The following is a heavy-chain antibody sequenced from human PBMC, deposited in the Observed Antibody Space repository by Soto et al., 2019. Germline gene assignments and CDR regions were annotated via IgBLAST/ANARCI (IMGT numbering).Heavy chain of an antibody. CDR2: MNPNSGNT. V-gene: IGHV1-8*01. CDR3: ESWDSSGCYGTYYYYGMDV. CDR1: GYTFTSYD. J-gene: IGHJ6*02. D-gene: IGHD6-19*01. Sequence: QVQLVQSGAEVKKPGASVKVSCKASGYTFTSYDINWVRQATGQGLEWIGWMNPNSGNTGYAQKFQGRVTMTRNTAISTAYMELSSLRSEDTAVYYCESWDSSGCYGTYYYYGMDVWGQGTTVTVSS.